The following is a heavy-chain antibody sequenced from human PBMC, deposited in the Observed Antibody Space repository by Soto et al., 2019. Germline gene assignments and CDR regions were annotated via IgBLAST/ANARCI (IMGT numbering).Heavy chain of an antibody. CDR1: GGSISSSSYY. CDR3: ATQEVGGSYAYTFAP. J-gene: IGHJ5*02. V-gene: IGHV4-39*02. CDR2: IYYSGST. D-gene: IGHD1-26*01. Sequence: QLQLQESGPGLVKPSETLSLTCTVSGGSISSSSYYWGWIRQPPGKGLEWIGSIYYSGSTYYNPSLSSRVTISVDTSKNHFSLKLSSVTAADTAVYYCATQEVGGSYAYTFAPWGQGPLVTVSS.